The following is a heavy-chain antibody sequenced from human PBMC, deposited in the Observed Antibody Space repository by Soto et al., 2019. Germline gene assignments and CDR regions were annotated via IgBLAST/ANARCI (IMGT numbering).Heavy chain of an antibody. CDR1: GYTFTGYY. Sequence: GASVKVSCKASGYTFTGYYIHWVRQAPGQGLEWMGWINPNSGGTVYAQKSQGWVTMTRDTSISTAYMELSSLKSDDTAVYYRAREDLQGRYFDYWGQGTLVTVSS. CDR3: AREDLQGRYFDY. CDR2: INPNSGGT. J-gene: IGHJ4*02. V-gene: IGHV1-2*04.